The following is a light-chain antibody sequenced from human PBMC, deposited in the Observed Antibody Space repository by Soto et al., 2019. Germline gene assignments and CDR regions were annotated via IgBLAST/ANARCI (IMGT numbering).Light chain of an antibody. Sequence: QSVLTQPPSASGTPEQRGTISCSGSSSNIAGNTVNWYQQLPGTAPKLVIYSNIQRTSGVPDRFSGSKSGTSASLAISGPQSEDAAYYYCAAWDDNRTVPVFGAGTKFTVL. CDR1: SSNIAGNT. CDR3: AAWDDNRTVPV. V-gene: IGLV1-44*01. J-gene: IGLJ2*01. CDR2: SNI.